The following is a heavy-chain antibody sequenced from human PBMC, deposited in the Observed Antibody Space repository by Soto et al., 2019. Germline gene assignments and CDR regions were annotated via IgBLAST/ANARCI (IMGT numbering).Heavy chain of an antibody. CDR2: ISSSSSTI. J-gene: IGHJ6*02. V-gene: IGHV3-48*01. D-gene: IGHD2-2*01. CDR1: GFTFSSYS. CDR3: AVVPAANGHYGMDV. Sequence: EVQLVESRGGLVQPGGSLRLSCAASGFTFSSYSMNWVRQAPGKGLEWVSYISSSSSTIYYADSVKGRFTISRDNAKNSLYLQMNSLRAEDTAVYYCAVVPAANGHYGMDVWGQGTTVTVSS.